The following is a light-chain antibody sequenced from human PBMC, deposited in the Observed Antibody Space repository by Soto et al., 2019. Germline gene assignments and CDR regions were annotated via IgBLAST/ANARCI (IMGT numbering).Light chain of an antibody. V-gene: IGLV2-23*02. CDR1: SSDVGGYNL. Sequence: QSALTQPASVSGSPGQSITISCTGTSSDVGGYNLVSWYQQHPGKAPKLMIYEVSKRPSGVSNRFSGSKSGNTASLTISGLQAKDGVDFYSCSYAGSSPYVFETRTKVTVL. J-gene: IGLJ1*01. CDR2: EVS. CDR3: CSYAGSSPYV.